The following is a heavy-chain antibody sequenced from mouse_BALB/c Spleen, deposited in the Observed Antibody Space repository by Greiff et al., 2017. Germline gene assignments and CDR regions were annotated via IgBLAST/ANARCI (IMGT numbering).Heavy chain of an antibody. Sequence: EVNLVESGGGLVKPGGSLKLSCAASGFTFSDYYMYWVRQTPEKRLEWVATISDGGSYTYYPDSVKGRFTISRDNAKNTLYLQMSSLKSEDTAMYYCARHPSHYDGNYYAMDYWGQGTSVTVSS. CDR2: ISDGGSYT. CDR3: ARHPSHYDGNYYAMDY. CDR1: GFTFSDYY. J-gene: IGHJ4*01. V-gene: IGHV5-4*02. D-gene: IGHD1-2*01.